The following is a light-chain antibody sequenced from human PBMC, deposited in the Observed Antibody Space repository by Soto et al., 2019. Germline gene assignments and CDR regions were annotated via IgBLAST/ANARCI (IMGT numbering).Light chain of an antibody. Sequence: QSALTQPPSASGSPGQSVTISCTGTSSDVGGYNFVSWFQQIPGKAPKLIIYEVNKRPSGVPDRFSGSKSGNTASLTVSGLQAEDEADYYCSSYAGSNNFVVFGGGTQLTVL. J-gene: IGLJ2*01. V-gene: IGLV2-8*01. CDR1: SSDVGGYNF. CDR3: SSYAGSNNFVV. CDR2: EVN.